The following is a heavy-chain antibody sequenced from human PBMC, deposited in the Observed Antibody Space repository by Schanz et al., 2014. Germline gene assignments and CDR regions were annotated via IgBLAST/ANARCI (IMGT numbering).Heavy chain of an antibody. CDR3: AKQIHYDILTVTRN. CDR2: ISSSGSYI. CDR1: GFTFSTYA. V-gene: IGHV3-23*04. D-gene: IGHD3-9*01. Sequence: EADLVESGGGLIQRGESLRLSCAASGFTFSTYAMSWVRQAPGKGLEWVSAISSSGSYIHYADSVKGRFTISRDNAKNTLYLQMNSLRAEDTAVYYCAKQIHYDILTVTRNWGQGTLGTVSS. J-gene: IGHJ4*02.